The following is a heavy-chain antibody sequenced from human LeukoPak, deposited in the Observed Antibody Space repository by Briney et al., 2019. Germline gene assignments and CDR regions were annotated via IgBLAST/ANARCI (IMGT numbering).Heavy chain of an antibody. V-gene: IGHV3-49*04. CDR3: GRGPILLWIHNGIDV. Sequence: GGSLRLSCAAYGFIFGDHATSWVRQAPGKGLEWVGFIRSKAYGGTIEYAASVQGRFTISRDDSKGIAYLQMNSLETEDTAVYYCGRGPILLWIHNGIDVWGPGTTVTVSS. CDR1: GFIFGDHA. D-gene: IGHD3-10*01. J-gene: IGHJ6*02. CDR2: IRSKAYGGTI.